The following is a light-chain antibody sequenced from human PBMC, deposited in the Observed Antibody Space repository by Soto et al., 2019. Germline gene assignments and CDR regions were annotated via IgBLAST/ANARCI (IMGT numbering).Light chain of an antibody. J-gene: IGKJ2*01. CDR3: QEYNSHSRYT. V-gene: IGKV1-5*03. Sequence: DIQMTQSPSTLSASVGDRVTITCRASQSISSWLAWYQQKPGKAPKLLIYTASSLESGVPSSFSGSRSGTEFSLTISSLQPDDFATYYCQEYNSHSRYTFGQGTKLEIK. CDR1: QSISSW. CDR2: TAS.